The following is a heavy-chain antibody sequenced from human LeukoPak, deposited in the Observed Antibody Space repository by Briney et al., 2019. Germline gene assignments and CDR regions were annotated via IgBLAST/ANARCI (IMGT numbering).Heavy chain of an antibody. Sequence: HPGRSLRLSCAASGFTFSNYGMHWVRQAPGKGLEWVAVIWYDVTNKYYADSVKGRFTISRDNFKSTLYLQMNSLRAEDTAVYYCARWYYYESRGYLDYWGQGTLITVSS. V-gene: IGHV3-33*01. J-gene: IGHJ4*02. CDR1: GFTFSNYG. CDR2: IWYDVTNK. D-gene: IGHD3-22*01. CDR3: ARWYYYESRGYLDY.